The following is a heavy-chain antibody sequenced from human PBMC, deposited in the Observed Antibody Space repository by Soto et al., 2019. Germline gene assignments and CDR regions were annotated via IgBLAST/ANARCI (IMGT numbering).Heavy chain of an antibody. Sequence: EVQLVESGGGLIQPGGSLRLSCAASGFTVSSNYMSWVRQAPGKGLEWVSVIYSGGSTYYADSVKGRVTISRDNSKNTVYLQMNSLRAEDTAVYYCARNYFDSGGGFDYWGQGTLATVSS. CDR3: ARNYFDSGGGFDY. CDR2: IYSGGST. CDR1: GFTVSSNY. D-gene: IGHD3-22*01. V-gene: IGHV3-53*01. J-gene: IGHJ4*02.